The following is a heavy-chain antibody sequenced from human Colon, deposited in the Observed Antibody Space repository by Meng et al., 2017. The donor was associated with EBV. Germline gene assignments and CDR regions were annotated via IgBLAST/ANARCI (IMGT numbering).Heavy chain of an antibody. CDR3: ERDKIAVAGITGDY. J-gene: IGHJ4*02. CDR1: GYTFTSYA. CDR2: INPNTGNP. D-gene: IGHD6-19*01. Sequence: HVQLVQVGVEWKRPGAAVNVSCKASGYTFTSYAMNWVRQAPGQGLGGMGWINPNTGNPTYAQGFTGRFVFSLDTSVSTAYLQISSLKAEDTAVYYCERDKIAVAGITGDYWGQGTLVTVSS. V-gene: IGHV7-4-1*02.